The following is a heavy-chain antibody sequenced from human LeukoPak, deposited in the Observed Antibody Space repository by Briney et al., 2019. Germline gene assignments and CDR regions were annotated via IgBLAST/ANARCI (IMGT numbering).Heavy chain of an antibody. D-gene: IGHD5-24*01. J-gene: IGHJ4*02. Sequence: NPGRSLRLSCVASGFPFSSYWMTWVRQAPGKGLEWVANIKQDGSKKSYVDSVKGRFTISRDNAKNSLYLQMNSLRAEDTAIYYCTRVGYIDEGIDYWGQGTLVTVSS. V-gene: IGHV3-7*04. CDR1: GFPFSSYW. CDR2: IKQDGSKK. CDR3: TRVGYIDEGIDY.